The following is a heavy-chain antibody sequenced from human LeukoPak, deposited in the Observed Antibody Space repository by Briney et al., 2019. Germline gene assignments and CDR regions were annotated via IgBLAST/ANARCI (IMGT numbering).Heavy chain of an antibody. D-gene: IGHD4-23*01. V-gene: IGHV3-74*01. CDR1: GFTFSSYW. J-gene: IGHJ4*02. CDR2: INSDGSST. CDR3: ASYRYGGNHFDY. Sequence: GGSLRLSCAASGFTFSSYWMHWVRQAPGKGLVWVSRINSDGSSTSYADSVKGRFTISRDNAKNTLYLQMNSLRAEDTAVYYCASYRYGGNHFDYWGQGTLVTVSS.